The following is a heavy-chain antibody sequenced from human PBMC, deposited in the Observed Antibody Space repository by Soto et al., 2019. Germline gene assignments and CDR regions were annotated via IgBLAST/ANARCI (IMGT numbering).Heavy chain of an antibody. CDR2: IIPIYGNT. CDR1: GGTFSSYA. D-gene: IGHD6-19*01. V-gene: IGHV1-69*05. J-gene: IGHJ5*02. CDR3: ARVGSSGWHLFDP. Sequence: GASVKVSCKASGGTFSSYAISWVRQAPGQGLEWMGGIIPIYGNTKYSQKLQGRVTITRDASASTAYMELSSLRSEDTAVYYCARVGSSGWHLFDPLGQGTLVTVSS.